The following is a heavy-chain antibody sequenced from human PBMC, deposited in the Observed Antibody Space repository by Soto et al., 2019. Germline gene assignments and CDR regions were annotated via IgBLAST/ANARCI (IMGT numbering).Heavy chain of an antibody. V-gene: IGHV4-59*01. J-gene: IGHJ6*02. CDR3: ARVNYADYYYGMDV. CDR2: ISYTGSA. D-gene: IGHD1-7*01. Sequence: SETLSLTCTVSGGSINYSYWTWIRQPPGKGLEWIGYISYTGSANYNASLKSRLTISVDTSKNQFSLKLSSVTAADTALYYCARVNYADYYYGMDVWGQGTTVTVPS. CDR1: GGSINYSY.